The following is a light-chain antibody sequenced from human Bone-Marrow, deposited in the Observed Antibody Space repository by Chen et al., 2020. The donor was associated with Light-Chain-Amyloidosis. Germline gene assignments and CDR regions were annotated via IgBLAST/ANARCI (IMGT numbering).Light chain of an antibody. Sequence: SYVRTQPSSGSVAPGQPATMACGGNNIGSTSVHWYQQTPGQAPLLVVYDDSDRPSGIPERLSGSNSGNTATLTISRVEAGDEADYYCQVWDRSSDRPVFGGGTKLTVL. CDR1: NIGSTS. CDR2: DDS. J-gene: IGLJ3*02. CDR3: QVWDRSSDRPV. V-gene: IGLV3-21*02.